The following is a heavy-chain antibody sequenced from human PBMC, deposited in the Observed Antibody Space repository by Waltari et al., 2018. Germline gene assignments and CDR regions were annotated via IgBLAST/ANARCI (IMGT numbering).Heavy chain of an antibody. J-gene: IGHJ4*02. D-gene: IGHD6-13*01. CDR2: IDWDDDK. Sequence: QVTLRESGPALVKPTQTLTLTCTFSGFSLSTSGMCVSWIRQPPGKALEWLALIDWDDDKYYSTSLKTRLTISKDTSKNQVVLTMTNMDPVDTATYDCARIRGIAAAGTGPFDYWGQGTLVTVSS. V-gene: IGHV2-70*01. CDR1: GFSLSTSGMC. CDR3: ARIRGIAAAGTGPFDY.